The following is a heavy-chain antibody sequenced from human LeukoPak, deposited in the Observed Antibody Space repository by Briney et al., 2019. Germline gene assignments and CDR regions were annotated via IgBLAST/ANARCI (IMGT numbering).Heavy chain of an antibody. CDR1: GFTFSSYW. CDR2: IKQDGSEK. D-gene: IGHD6-6*01. V-gene: IGHV3-7*01. J-gene: IGHJ4*02. CDR3: ARDEGFVSSSPIDY. Sequence: PGGSLRLSCAASGFTFSSYWMSWVRQAPGKGLEWVANIKQDGSEKYYVDSVKGRFTISRDNAKNSLYLQMNSLRAEDTAVYYCARDEGFVSSSPIDYWGQGTLVTVSS.